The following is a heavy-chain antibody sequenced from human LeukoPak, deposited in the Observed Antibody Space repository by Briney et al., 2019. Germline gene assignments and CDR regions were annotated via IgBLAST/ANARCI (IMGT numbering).Heavy chain of an antibody. CDR3: ATGGSGWYNFDY. CDR1: GYTLTELS. D-gene: IGHD6-19*01. CDR2: FDPEDGET. V-gene: IGHV1-24*01. J-gene: IGHJ4*02. Sequence: GASVKVSCKVSGYTLTELSMHWVRQAPGKGLEWMGGFDPEDGETIYAQKFQGRVTMTEDTSTDTAYMELSSLRSEDTAVYYCATGGSGWYNFDYWGRGTLVTVSS.